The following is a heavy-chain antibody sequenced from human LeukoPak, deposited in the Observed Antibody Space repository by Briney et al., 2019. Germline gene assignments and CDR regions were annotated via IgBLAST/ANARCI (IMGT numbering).Heavy chain of an antibody. V-gene: IGHV3-74*01. CDR1: GFTFSSYW. CDR3: ARGRLWNIDY. CDR2: INRDGSSI. D-gene: IGHD1/OR15-1a*01. J-gene: IGHJ4*02. Sequence: GGSLRLSCAASGFTFSSYWMHWVRQAPGKGLVWVSRINRDGSSITYADSVKGRVTISRDNTKNTVYLQMNSLRAEDTAVYYCARGRLWNIDYWGQGTLVTVSS.